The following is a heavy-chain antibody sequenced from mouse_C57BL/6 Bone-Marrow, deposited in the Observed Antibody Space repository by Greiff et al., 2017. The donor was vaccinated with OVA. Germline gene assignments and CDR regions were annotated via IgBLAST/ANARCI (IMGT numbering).Heavy chain of an antibody. CDR1: GYTFTSYW. Sequence: VQLQQPGAELVMPGASVKLSCKASGYTFTSYWMHWVKQRPGQGLEWIGEIDPSDSSTNYNQKFKGKSTLTVDKSSSTAYMQLSSLTAEDSAVYYCGRFGYPGAYWGQGTLVTVSA. CDR2: IDPSDSST. V-gene: IGHV1-69*01. J-gene: IGHJ3*01. D-gene: IGHD2-2*01. CDR3: GRFGYPGAY.